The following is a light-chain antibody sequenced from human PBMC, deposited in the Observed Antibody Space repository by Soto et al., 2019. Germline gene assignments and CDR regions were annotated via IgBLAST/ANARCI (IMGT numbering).Light chain of an antibody. V-gene: IGLV8-61*01. J-gene: IGLJ3*02. Sequence: QTVVTQEPSFSVSPGGTVTLTCDLSSGSVSTSYYPSWYQQTPGQAPRTLIYSTNTRSSGVPDRFSGSILGNKAALTITGARADDESDYYCVLYMGSGIWVFGGGTQLTVL. CDR1: SGSVSTSYY. CDR3: VLYMGSGIWV. CDR2: STN.